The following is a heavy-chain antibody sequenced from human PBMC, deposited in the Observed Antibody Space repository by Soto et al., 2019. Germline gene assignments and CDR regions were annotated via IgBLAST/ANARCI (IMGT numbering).Heavy chain of an antibody. CDR2: ISKSGTTT. D-gene: IGHD3-22*01. CDR3: VTSLSGYYYNY. CDR1: GFTLSTYE. J-gene: IGHJ4*02. V-gene: IGHV3-48*03. Sequence: GGSLRLSCAASGFTLSTYEMMWVRQAPGKGLEWVSYISKSGTTTYYADSVRGRFTISRDNAKDSLDLQMNSLRAEDTAVYYCVTSLSGYYYNYCGQGTLVTVYS.